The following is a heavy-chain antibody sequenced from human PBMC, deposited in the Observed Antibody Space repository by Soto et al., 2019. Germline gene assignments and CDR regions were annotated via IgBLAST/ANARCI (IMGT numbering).Heavy chain of an antibody. J-gene: IGHJ4*02. D-gene: IGHD6-13*01. CDR3: ASGQANVAAFDYYFDY. Sequence: PGGSLRLSCAASGFTVSSNYMSWVRQAPGKGLEWVSTLYRGGSTYYADSVRGRFTVSRDTSKNTLYLQMNSLRPEDTAVYYCASGQANVAAFDYYFDYWGQGTLVTVSS. V-gene: IGHV3-53*01. CDR2: LYRGGST. CDR1: GFTVSSNY.